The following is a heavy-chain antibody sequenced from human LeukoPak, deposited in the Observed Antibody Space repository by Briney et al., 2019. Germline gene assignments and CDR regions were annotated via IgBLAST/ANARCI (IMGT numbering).Heavy chain of an antibody. CDR2: ISWNSGSI. J-gene: IGHJ5*02. Sequence: GGSLRLSCAASGFTFDDYAMHWVRQAPGKGLEWVSGISWNSGSIGYADSVKGRFTISRDNAKNSLYLQMNSLRAEDTALYYCAKGTGYYDYEEGFDPWGQGTLVTVSS. D-gene: IGHD3/OR15-3a*01. CDR3: AKGTGYYDYEEGFDP. CDR1: GFTFDDYA. V-gene: IGHV3-9*01.